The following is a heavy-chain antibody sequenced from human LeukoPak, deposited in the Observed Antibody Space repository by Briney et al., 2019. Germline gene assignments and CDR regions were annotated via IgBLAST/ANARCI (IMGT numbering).Heavy chain of an antibody. CDR1: GGSISSYY. Sequence: SETLSLTCTVSGGSISSYYWSWIRQPPGKGLEWIGYIYYSGSTNYNPSLKSRVTISVDTSKNQFSLKLSSVTAADTAVYYCARDRILPWLRGDFWSGGFDPWGQGTLVTVSS. CDR3: ARDRILPWLRGDFWSGGFDP. V-gene: IGHV4-59*01. J-gene: IGHJ5*02. D-gene: IGHD3-3*01. CDR2: IYYSGST.